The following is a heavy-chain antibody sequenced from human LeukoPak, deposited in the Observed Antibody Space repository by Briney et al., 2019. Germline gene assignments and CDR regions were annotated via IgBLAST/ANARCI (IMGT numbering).Heavy chain of an antibody. D-gene: IGHD3-22*01. CDR3: ARGQGYYDSSGLPFHY. V-gene: IGHV4-59*12. J-gene: IGHJ4*02. CDR2: IYYSGST. CDR1: GGSISSYY. Sequence: SETLSLTCTVSGGSISSYYWSWIRQPPGKGLEWIGYIYYSGSTNYNPSLKSRVTISVDTSKNQFSLKLSSVTAADTAVYYCARGQGYYDSSGLPFHYWGQGTLVTVSS.